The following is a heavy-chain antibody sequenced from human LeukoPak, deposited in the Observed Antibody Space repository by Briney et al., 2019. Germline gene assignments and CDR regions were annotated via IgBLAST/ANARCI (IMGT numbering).Heavy chain of an antibody. CDR1: GFTFSFAW. J-gene: IGHJ4*02. D-gene: IGHD5-24*01. CDR3: AKSGYNRFDY. V-gene: IGHV3-30*02. Sequence: GGSLRLSCAASGFTFSFAWMSWVRQAPGKGLEWVAFIRYDGSNRHYADSVKGRFTISRDNSKNTLYLQMNSLRAEDTAVYYCAKSGYNRFDYWGQGTLVTVSS. CDR2: IRYDGSNR.